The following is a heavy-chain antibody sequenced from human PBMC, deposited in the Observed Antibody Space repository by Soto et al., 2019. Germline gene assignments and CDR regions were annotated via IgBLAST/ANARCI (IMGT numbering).Heavy chain of an antibody. CDR1: VFRSSRSS. D-gene: IGHD3-3*01. Sequence: TCGSLRPGLSACVFRSSRSSMNWVLPDPGKGLEWVSSISSTTNYIYYGDSMKGRFTISRDNAKNSLYLEMNSLRAEDTAVYYCAREYEDLKSNCDNSGEGPLVTVSA. J-gene: IGHJ4*02. CDR3: AREYEDLKSNCDN. V-gene: IGHV3-21*06. CDR2: ISSTTNYI.